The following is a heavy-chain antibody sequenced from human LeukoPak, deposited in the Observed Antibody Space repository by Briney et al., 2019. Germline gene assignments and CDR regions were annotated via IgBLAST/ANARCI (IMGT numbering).Heavy chain of an antibody. CDR1: GVSFSGYY. CDR2: INHSGST. V-gene: IGHV4-34*01. CDR3: ARGYGSGSFQSRIIYYYYYYGMDV. D-gene: IGHD3-10*01. J-gene: IGHJ6*02. Sequence: SETLSLTCAVYGVSFSGYYWSWIRQPPGKGLEWIGEINHSGSTNYNPSLKSRVTISVDTSKNQFSLKLSSVTAADTAVYYCARGYGSGSFQSRIIYYYYYYGMDVWGQGTTVTVSS.